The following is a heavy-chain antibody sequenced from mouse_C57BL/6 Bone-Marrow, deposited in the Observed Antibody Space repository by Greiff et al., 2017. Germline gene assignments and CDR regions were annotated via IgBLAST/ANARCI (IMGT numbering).Heavy chain of an antibody. Sequence: EVQLQESGPGLVKPSQSLSLTCSVTGYSITSGYYWNWIRQFPGNKLEWMGYISYDGSNNYNPSRKNRISITRDTSKNQFFLKLNSLTTEDTATYYCASIYDGYYGFAYWGQGTLVTVSA. J-gene: IGHJ3*01. D-gene: IGHD2-3*01. CDR3: ASIYDGYYGFAY. CDR1: GYSITSGYY. V-gene: IGHV3-6*01. CDR2: ISYDGSN.